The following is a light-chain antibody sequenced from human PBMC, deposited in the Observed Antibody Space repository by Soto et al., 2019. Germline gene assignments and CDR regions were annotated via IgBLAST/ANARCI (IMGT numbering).Light chain of an antibody. V-gene: IGKV3-20*01. CDR3: QQYGDSPLT. CDR1: QSTSSSY. Sequence: FVLTQSPGTLSLSPGERATLSCRASQSTSSSYLAWYQQKPGQAPRLLIYGASSRATGIPDRFSGSGSGTDFTLTISRLEPEDFAVYHCQQYGDSPLTFGGGTKVDIK. CDR2: GAS. J-gene: IGKJ4*01.